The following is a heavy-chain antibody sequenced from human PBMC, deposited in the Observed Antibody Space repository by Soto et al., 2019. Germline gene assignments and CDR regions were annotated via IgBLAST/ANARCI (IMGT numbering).Heavy chain of an antibody. CDR1: GFTLSGYA. V-gene: IGHV3-30-3*01. CDR3: ARDRNYYDSSKSRDYYYGMDV. J-gene: IGHJ6*02. Sequence: SCAASGFTLSGYAMHWVRQAPGRGLEWVAVISYDGSNKYYADSVKGRFTISRDNSKNTLYLQMNSLRAEDTAVYYCARDRNYYDSSKSRDYYYGMDVWGQGTTVTV. D-gene: IGHD3-22*01. CDR2: ISYDGSNK.